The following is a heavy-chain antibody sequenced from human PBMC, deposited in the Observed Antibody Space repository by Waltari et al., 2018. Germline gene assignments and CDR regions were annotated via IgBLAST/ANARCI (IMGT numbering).Heavy chain of an antibody. D-gene: IGHD3-22*01. CDR3: ARLPTKYYDSLGWGFFDQ. CDR2: LRNTGGT. CDR1: GDFISDDH. Sequence: HVQLQESGPGLVKPSETLSPTCTVYGDFISDDHWTWIRQAPGKGLEWIAYLRNTGGTKCTPSLQSRVTVSAVTSKKQFSLRLTSVTAADTAVYYCARLPTKYYDSLGWGFFDQWGQGILVTVSS. V-gene: IGHV4-59*08. J-gene: IGHJ4*02.